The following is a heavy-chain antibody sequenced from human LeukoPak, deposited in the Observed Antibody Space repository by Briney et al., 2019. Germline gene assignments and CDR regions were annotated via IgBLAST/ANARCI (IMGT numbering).Heavy chain of an antibody. D-gene: IGHD6-19*01. Sequence: GGSLRLSCAASGFTFSSYGMHWVRQAPGKGLEWVAFIRYDGSNKYYADSVKGRFTISRDNSKNTLYLQMNSLRADDTAVYCCARVDSSGEGTFDPWGRGTLVTVSS. CDR1: GFTFSSYG. CDR2: IRYDGSNK. V-gene: IGHV3-30*02. J-gene: IGHJ5*02. CDR3: ARVDSSGEGTFDP.